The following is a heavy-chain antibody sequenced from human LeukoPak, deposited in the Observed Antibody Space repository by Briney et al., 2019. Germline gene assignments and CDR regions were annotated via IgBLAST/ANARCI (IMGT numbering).Heavy chain of an antibody. CDR2: ISWNSGSI. CDR1: GFTFDDYA. V-gene: IGHV3-9*01. Sequence: GRSLRLSCEASGFTFDDYAMHWVRQAPGKGLEWVSGISWNSGSIGCADSVKGRFTISRDNAKNSLYLQMNSLRGEDTALYYCAKLPYTGYSSGWYDYWGQGTLVTVSS. D-gene: IGHD6-19*01. J-gene: IGHJ4*02. CDR3: AKLPYTGYSSGWYDY.